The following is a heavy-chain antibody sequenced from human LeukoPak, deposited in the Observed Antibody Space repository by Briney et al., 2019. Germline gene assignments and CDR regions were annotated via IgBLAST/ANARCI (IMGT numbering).Heavy chain of an antibody. CDR2: ISWSGDII. D-gene: IGHD6-19*01. CDR1: GFTFDDYA. V-gene: IGHV3-9*01. Sequence: GRSLRLSCAASGFTFDDYAMHWVRQTPGKGLEWVSSISWSGDIIGYADSVKGRFTISRDSTKNSLYLQMNSLRAEDTAFYYCAKDSFHTYSSGWFVFWGQGTLVTVSS. CDR3: AKDSFHTYSSGWFVF. J-gene: IGHJ5*01.